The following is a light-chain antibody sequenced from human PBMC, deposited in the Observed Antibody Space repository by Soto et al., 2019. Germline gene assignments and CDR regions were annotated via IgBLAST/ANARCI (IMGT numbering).Light chain of an antibody. V-gene: IGKV3-15*01. CDR1: QSVNIN. Sequence: EVVLTQSPATLSVSPGERATLSCRASQSVNINLAWYQQKPGQAPYLLIYTASTRATGVPARFSGSGSGTDFTLTISTLQSEDFPVYYCQQYNNWPITFGQGTRLEMK. CDR3: QQYNNWPIT. CDR2: TAS. J-gene: IGKJ5*01.